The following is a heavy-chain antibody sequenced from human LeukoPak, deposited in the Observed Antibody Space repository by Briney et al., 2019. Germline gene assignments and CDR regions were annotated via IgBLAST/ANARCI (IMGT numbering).Heavy chain of an antibody. CDR2: INIYSGTT. D-gene: IGHD5-12*01. J-gene: IGHJ4*02. CDR3: ARTPRGGYDLDY. CDR1: GYTFRSYG. Sequence: ASVKVSCKASGYTFRSYGITWVRQAPGQGLEWMGWINIYSGTTNQAEKLQGRVTMTTDISTSTAYMELRSLRSDDTAVYYCARTPRGGYDLDYWGQGTLVTVSS. V-gene: IGHV1-18*01.